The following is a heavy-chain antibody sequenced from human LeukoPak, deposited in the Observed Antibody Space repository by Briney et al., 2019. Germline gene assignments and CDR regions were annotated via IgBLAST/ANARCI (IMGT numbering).Heavy chain of an antibody. CDR3: ERHHPFDS. J-gene: IGHJ4*02. Sequence: SETLSLTCTVSGGSITITTYFWGWVRQPPGKGLEWIGSIFFSGTTYYNPSLKSRLTLSVDTSKNQFSLKLSSVTAADTAVYYCERHHPFDSWGQGALVTVSS. V-gene: IGHV4-39*01. CDR2: IFFSGTT. CDR1: GGSITITTYF.